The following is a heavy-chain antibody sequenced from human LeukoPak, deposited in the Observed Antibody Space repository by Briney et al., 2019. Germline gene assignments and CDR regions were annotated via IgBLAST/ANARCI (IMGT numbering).Heavy chain of an antibody. Sequence: VSVKVSCKASGYTFTGYYMHWVRQAPGQGLEWMGWINPNSGGTNYAQKFQGRVTMTRDTSISTAYMELSRLRSDDTAVYYCARDLYSGSYYEHAFDIWGQGTMVTVSS. CDR3: ARDLYSGSYYEHAFDI. D-gene: IGHD1-26*01. V-gene: IGHV1-2*02. CDR1: GYTFTGYY. CDR2: INPNSGGT. J-gene: IGHJ3*02.